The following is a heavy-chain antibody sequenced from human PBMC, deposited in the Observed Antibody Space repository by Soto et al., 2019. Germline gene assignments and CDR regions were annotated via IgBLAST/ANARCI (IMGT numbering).Heavy chain of an antibody. CDR1: GFTFSTYG. Sequence: QGQLVESGGGVVQPGRSLRLSCVASGFTFSTYGMHWVRQAPGKGLEWVTVVSYDERYKYYADSVKGRFTISRDNSKNTLYRQMNSLRDEDTAVYYCAKDATIVGAKGFDYWGQGTLVTVSS. D-gene: IGHD1-26*01. V-gene: IGHV3-30*18. CDR3: AKDATIVGAKGFDY. CDR2: VSYDERYK. J-gene: IGHJ4*02.